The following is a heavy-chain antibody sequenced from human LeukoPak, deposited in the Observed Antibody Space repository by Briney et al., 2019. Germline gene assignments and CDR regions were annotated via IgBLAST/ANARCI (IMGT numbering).Heavy chain of an antibody. CDR2: IYYSGST. J-gene: IGHJ4*02. CDR3: ARHMGDIVVVPAAWGIDY. V-gene: IGHV4-39*01. CDR1: GFTFSDYY. Sequence: GSLRLSCAASGFTFSDYYMSWIRQPPGKGLEWIGSIYYSGSTYCNPSLKSRVTISVDTSKNQFSLKLSSVTAADTAVYYCARHMGDIVVVPAAWGIDYWGQGTLVTVSS. D-gene: IGHD2-2*01.